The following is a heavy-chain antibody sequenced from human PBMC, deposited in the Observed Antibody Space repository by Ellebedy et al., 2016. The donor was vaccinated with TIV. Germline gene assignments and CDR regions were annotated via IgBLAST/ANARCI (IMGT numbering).Heavy chain of an antibody. V-gene: IGHV3-7*01. CDR2: INQDGSDK. CDR1: GFSFRSYW. CDR3: ATDGSYGDYLSPTHAFVM. J-gene: IGHJ3*02. D-gene: IGHD4-17*01. Sequence: GGSLRLSCADSGFSFRSYWMSWVRQAPGKGLEWVANINQDGSDKYYVDSVKGRFAISRDNAKNSLYLQMNSLRAEDTSVYYCATDGSYGDYLSPTHAFVMWGQGTMVAVSS.